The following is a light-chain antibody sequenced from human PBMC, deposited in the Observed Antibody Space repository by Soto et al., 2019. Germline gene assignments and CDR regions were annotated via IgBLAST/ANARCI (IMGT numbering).Light chain of an antibody. CDR3: QHT. CDR1: QDISNY. J-gene: IGKJ2*01. V-gene: IGKV1-33*01. CDR2: DAS. Sequence: DIQMPQSPSSLSASVGDRVTITCPASQDISNYLNWYPQKPGKAPKLLIYDASNLETGVPSRFSGSGSGTDVTFTISSLQPEDIATYYCQHTFGQGTKLEIK.